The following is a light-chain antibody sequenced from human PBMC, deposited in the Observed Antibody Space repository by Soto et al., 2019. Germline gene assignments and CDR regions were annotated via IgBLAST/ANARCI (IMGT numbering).Light chain of an antibody. V-gene: IGLV1-44*01. Sequence: QSVLTQPPSASGTPGQRVTMSCSGSRFNIGSNTVSWYQQLPGTAPKLLIYSNDQRPSGVPDRFSGSKSGSSASLAIRGLQSEDEADYYCAAWDDTLNGPVFGGGTKVTVL. CDR3: AAWDDTLNGPV. J-gene: IGLJ3*02. CDR1: RFNIGSNT. CDR2: SND.